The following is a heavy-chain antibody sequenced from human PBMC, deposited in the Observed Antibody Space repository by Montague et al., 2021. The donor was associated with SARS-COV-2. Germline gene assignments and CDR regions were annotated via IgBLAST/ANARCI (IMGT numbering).Heavy chain of an antibody. CDR2: ISGAGTTI. V-gene: IGHV3-48*03. D-gene: IGHD2-8*02. Sequence: SLRLSCAASGFTFSYFEMNWVRQAPGKGLEWISYISGAGTTIYYADSVKGRFTISRDNAKNSLYLQMNSLRAEDTAVYYCARDLVVTDGISDYWGREPWSPSPQ. CDR1: GFTFSYFE. CDR3: ARDLVVTDGISDY. J-gene: IGHJ4*02.